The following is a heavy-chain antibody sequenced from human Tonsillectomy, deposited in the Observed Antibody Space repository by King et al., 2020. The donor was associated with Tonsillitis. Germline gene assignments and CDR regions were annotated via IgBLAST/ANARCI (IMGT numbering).Heavy chain of an antibody. D-gene: IGHD5-24*01. CDR1: GFTLSSYA. V-gene: IGHV3-30-3*01. CDR3: ARGPFRDGYNLGY. CDR2: ISYDGSNK. J-gene: IGHJ4*02. Sequence: VQLVESGGGVVQPGRSLRLSCAASGFTLSSYAMHWVRQAPGKGLEWVAIISYDGSNKYYADSVKGRFTISRDSSKNTLYLQMNSLRPEDTAVYYCARGPFRDGYNLGYWGQGTLVTVSS.